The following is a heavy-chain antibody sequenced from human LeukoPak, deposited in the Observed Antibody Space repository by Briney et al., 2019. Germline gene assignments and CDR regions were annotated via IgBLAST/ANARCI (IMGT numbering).Heavy chain of an antibody. Sequence: GGSLRLSCAASGLIVSSNYMTWVRQAPGKGLEWVSVIRVGDVTHYADSVKGRFTTPRDTSKNTVYLQMESLRVEDAAVYYCAREDNGGATDDGFDVWGHGTVVIVSS. D-gene: IGHD3-16*01. CDR2: IRVGDVT. CDR3: AREDNGGATDDGFDV. V-gene: IGHV3-53*01. CDR1: GLIVSSNY. J-gene: IGHJ3*01.